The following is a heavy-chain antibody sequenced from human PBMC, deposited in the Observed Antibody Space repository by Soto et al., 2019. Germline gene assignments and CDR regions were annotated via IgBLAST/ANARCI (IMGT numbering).Heavy chain of an antibody. CDR3: ARQMSRDRLTYFDL. D-gene: IGHD6-13*01. CDR2: IRNSGDTT. Sequence: DVQLVESGGGLVQPGGSLRLSCAASGFTFGAFEMNWVRQAPGKGPEWISNIRNSGDTTYYADSVKGRFSISRDIAHNSLFLQMNTPSPQNTALYYCARQMSRDRLTYFDLWGRGNLVSVSS. CDR1: GFTFGAFE. J-gene: IGHJ2*01. V-gene: IGHV3-48*03.